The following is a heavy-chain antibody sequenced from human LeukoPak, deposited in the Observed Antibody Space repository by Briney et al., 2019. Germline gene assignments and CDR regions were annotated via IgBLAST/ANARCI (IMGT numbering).Heavy chain of an antibody. D-gene: IGHD5-24*01. CDR1: GFTFSSYW. V-gene: IGHV3-74*01. J-gene: IGHJ4*02. CDR3: ASDPRWLQIDY. Sequence: GGSLRLSCAASGFTFSSYWMHWVRQAPGKGLVWVSRINTDGSSTSYADSVKGRFTISRDNAKNSLYLQMNSLRAEDTAVYYCASDPRWLQIDYWGQGTLVTVSS. CDR2: INTDGSST.